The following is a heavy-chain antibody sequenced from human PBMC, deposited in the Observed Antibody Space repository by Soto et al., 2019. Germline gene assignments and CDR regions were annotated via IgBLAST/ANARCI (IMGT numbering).Heavy chain of an antibody. CDR2: IWYDGTNK. CDR1: GFTFSSFG. CDR3: ARDFQGAYSSDY. Sequence: QVQLVESGGGVVQPGMSLRLSCAASGFTFSSFGMHWVRQAPGKGLVWVAIIWYDGTNKYYADSLKGRFTISRDNSKNTLYLQMNILRTEDTALYYCARDFQGAYSSDYWGQGTLVTVSS. V-gene: IGHV3-33*01. J-gene: IGHJ4*02. D-gene: IGHD5-12*01.